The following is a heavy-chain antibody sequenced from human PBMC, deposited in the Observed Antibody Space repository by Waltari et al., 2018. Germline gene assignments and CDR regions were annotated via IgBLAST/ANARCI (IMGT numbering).Heavy chain of an antibody. Sequence: QVQLVQSGPELKKPGASVKVSCKASGYTFTSYAMNWVRQAPGQGLEWMGWINTNTGNATYAQGFTGRFVFSLDTSVITAYLQISSLKAEDTAVYSCARTGLRLWFGDHPSYYFDYWGQGTLVTVSS. D-gene: IGHD3-10*01. CDR3: ARTGLRLWFGDHPSYYFDY. CDR1: GYTFTSYA. CDR2: INTNTGNA. V-gene: IGHV7-4-1*02. J-gene: IGHJ4*02.